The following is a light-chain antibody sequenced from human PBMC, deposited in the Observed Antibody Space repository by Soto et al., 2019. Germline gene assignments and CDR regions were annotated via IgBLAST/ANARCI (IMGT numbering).Light chain of an antibody. V-gene: IGKV1-6*01. Sequence: AIQMTQSPSSLSASVGDSVTITCRASQAIREDLSWYQQKPGKAPTVLISAASTLESGVPLRFSGSGSGIDFTLTISSLQPEDVATYYCLQDYTFPYTFGQGTKLEIK. CDR3: LQDYTFPYT. CDR1: QAIRED. CDR2: AAS. J-gene: IGKJ2*01.